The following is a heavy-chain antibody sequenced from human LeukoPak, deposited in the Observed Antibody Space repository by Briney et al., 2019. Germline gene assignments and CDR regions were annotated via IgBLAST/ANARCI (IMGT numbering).Heavy chain of an antibody. Sequence: ASVKVSCKASGYTFTSYAMNWVRQAPGQGLEWMGWINTNTGNPTYAQGFTGRFVFSLDTSVSTAYLQISSLKAEDTAVYYCARDCRPMGLRFLEWSRKQNNWFDPWGQGTLVTVSS. CDR1: GYTFTSYA. D-gene: IGHD3-3*01. V-gene: IGHV7-4-1*02. CDR3: ARDCRPMGLRFLEWSRKQNNWFDP. J-gene: IGHJ5*02. CDR2: INTNTGNP.